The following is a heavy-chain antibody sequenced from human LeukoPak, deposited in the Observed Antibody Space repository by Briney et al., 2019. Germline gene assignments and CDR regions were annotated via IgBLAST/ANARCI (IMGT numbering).Heavy chain of an antibody. CDR3: ARTAPVSGYDNGENFDY. J-gene: IGHJ4*02. Sequence: SETLSLTFAVHGGSFRGYYWSWIRQPPGKGLEWIGEINHSGSTSYNTSLKSRDTKSVDTSKNQFSLKVSYVTAADTAVYYCARTAPVSGYDNGENFDYWGQGTLVTVSS. CDR1: GGSFRGYY. D-gene: IGHD5-12*01. CDR2: INHSGST. V-gene: IGHV4-34*01.